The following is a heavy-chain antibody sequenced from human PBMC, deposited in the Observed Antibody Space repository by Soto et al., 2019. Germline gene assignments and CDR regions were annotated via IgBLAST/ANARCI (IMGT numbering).Heavy chain of an antibody. Sequence: ASVKVSCKAAGYTFTSYLITWVRQAPGQGLEWMGWISAYNGNTNYAQMLQGRVTMTTDTSTATAYMEMRSLGSDDTAIYYCARQNYYSGMDVWGRGTTVTVSS. V-gene: IGHV1-18*01. CDR1: GYTFTSYL. CDR2: ISAYNGNT. J-gene: IGHJ6*02. CDR3: ARQNYYSGMDV.